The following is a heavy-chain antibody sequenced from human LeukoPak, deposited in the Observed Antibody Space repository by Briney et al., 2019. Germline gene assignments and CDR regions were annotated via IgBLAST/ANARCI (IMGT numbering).Heavy chain of an antibody. D-gene: IGHD2-2*01. CDR3: ARAYCSSTSCYRLYYYYGMDV. CDR2: IKQDGSEK. V-gene: IGHV3-7*03. CDR1: GFTFSSYW. J-gene: IGHJ6*04. Sequence: GGSLRLSCAASGFTFSSYWMSWVRQAPGEGLEWVANIKQDGSEKYYVDSVKGRFTISRDNAKNSLYLQMNSLRAEDTAVYYCARAYCSSTSCYRLYYYYGMDVWGKGTTVTVSS.